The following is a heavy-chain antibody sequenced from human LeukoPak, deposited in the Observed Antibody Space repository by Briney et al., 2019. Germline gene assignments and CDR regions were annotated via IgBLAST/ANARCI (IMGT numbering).Heavy chain of an antibody. CDR1: GYTFTSYY. Sequence: AASVKVSCKASGYTFTSYYMHWVRQAPGQGLEWMGIINPSGGSTSYAQKFQGRVTMTRDTSTSTVYMELSSLRSGDTAVYYCARDFLPAAPFDYWGQGTLVTVSS. CDR3: ARDFLPAAPFDY. V-gene: IGHV1-46*01. J-gene: IGHJ4*02. D-gene: IGHD2-2*01. CDR2: INPSGGST.